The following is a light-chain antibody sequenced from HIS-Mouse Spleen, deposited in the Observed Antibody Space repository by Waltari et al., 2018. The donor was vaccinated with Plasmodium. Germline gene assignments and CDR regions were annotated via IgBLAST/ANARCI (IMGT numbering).Light chain of an antibody. CDR1: AFPKKS. Sequence: SYELTQPPSVSVSPGQTARITCSGDAFPKKSDSWYQQKSRQAPVLVIYEDSKRPSGIPERFSGSSSGTMATLTISGAQVEDEADYYCYSTDSSGNHRVFGGGTKLTVL. V-gene: IGLV3-10*01. CDR2: EDS. CDR3: YSTDSSGNHRV. J-gene: IGLJ3*02.